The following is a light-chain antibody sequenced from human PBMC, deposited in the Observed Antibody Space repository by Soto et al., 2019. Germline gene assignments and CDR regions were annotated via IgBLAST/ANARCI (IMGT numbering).Light chain of an antibody. CDR2: ETS. Sequence: EIVLTQSPDTLSLSPGERATLSCRASQSVPISRLAWYQQKPSQAPSLVISETSIRATGIPDRFSGSGSGTYFSLIIGRLEPEDFAVYICQQYGASPWTFGQGTKVDIK. CDR3: QQYGASPWT. J-gene: IGKJ1*01. CDR1: QSVPISR. V-gene: IGKV3-20*01.